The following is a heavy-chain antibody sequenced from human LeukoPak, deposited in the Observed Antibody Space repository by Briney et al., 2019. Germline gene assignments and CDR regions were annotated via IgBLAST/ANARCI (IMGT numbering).Heavy chain of an antibody. CDR2: FDPEDGET. J-gene: IGHJ5*02. V-gene: IGHV1-24*01. Sequence: ASVKVPCKVSGYTLTELSMHWVRQAPGKGLEWMGGFDPEDGETIYAQKFQGRVTMTEDTSTDTAYMELSSLRSEDTAVYYCATLWSRVGSSWYGRDNWFDPWGQGTLVTVSS. D-gene: IGHD6-13*01. CDR1: GYTLTELS. CDR3: ATLWSRVGSSWYGRDNWFDP.